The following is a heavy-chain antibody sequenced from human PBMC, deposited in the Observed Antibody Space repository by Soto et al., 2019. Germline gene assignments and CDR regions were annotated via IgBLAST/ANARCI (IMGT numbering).Heavy chain of an antibody. V-gene: IGHV4-4*07. J-gene: IGHJ4*02. CDR2: IYTTGST. CDR3: ARERREKIHDGYDIDY. CDR1: GDSISDYY. Sequence: SETLSLTCTVSGDSISDYYWSWIRQPAGKGLEWIGRIYTTGSTDYNPSLKSRVTISIDISKNQFSLKVTSMTAADTAVYYCARERREKIHDGYDIDYWGQGTLVTVSS. D-gene: IGHD5-12*01.